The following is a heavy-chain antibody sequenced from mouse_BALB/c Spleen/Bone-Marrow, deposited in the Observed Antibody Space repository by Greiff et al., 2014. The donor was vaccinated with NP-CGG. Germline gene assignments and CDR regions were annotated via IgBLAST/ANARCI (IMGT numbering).Heavy chain of an antibody. V-gene: IGHV14-3*02. CDR3: ARNYPFAY. Sequence: VQLQQPGAELVKPGASVKLSCTASGSNIKDSYLHWVKQRPEQGLDWIGRIDPAKGNTNYDPKFLGKATITADTSSNTAYLQLSSLTSEDTAVYFCARNYPFAYWGQGTLVTVSA. CDR1: GSNIKDSY. J-gene: IGHJ3*01. CDR2: IDPAKGNT. D-gene: IGHD2-1*01.